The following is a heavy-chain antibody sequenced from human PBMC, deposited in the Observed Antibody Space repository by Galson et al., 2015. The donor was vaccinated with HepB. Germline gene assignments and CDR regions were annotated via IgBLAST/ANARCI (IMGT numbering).Heavy chain of an antibody. J-gene: IGHJ4*02. CDR1: GLTFSSHW. Sequence: SLRLSCATSGLTFSSHWMSWVRQAPGKGLEWLATMNQDGSEKYYVDSVKGRFTISRDNAKNSLYLQMNSLRAEDTAMYYCSIWRGQYLDQWGQGTLVTVSS. CDR2: MNQDGSEK. D-gene: IGHD3-3*01. V-gene: IGHV3-7*01. CDR3: SIWRGQYLDQ.